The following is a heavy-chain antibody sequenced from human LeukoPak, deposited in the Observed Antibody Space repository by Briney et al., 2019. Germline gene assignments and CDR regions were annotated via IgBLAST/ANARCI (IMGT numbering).Heavy chain of an antibody. J-gene: IGHJ4*02. D-gene: IGHD6-13*01. Sequence: GGSLRLSCAASGFTFSSYAMNWVRQAPGQGLEWVSAVSGSGGSTYHTDSVKGRFTISRDNSKNTLYLQMNSLRAEDTAVYYCAKEGFWYFDYWGQGTLVTVSS. V-gene: IGHV3-23*01. CDR3: AKEGFWYFDY. CDR1: GFTFSSYA. CDR2: VSGSGGST.